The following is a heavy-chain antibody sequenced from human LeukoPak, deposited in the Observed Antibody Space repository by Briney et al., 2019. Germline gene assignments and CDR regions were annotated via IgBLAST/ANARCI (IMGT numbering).Heavy chain of an antibody. CDR2: IYYSGST. D-gene: IGHD6-13*01. V-gene: IGHV4-59*01. Sequence: SETLSLTCTVSGGSISNYYWSWIRQPPGKGLEWIGYIYYSGSTNYYPSLKSRVTISVDTSKNQFSLMLSSVTAADTAVDYCARVGSSSWYGFAAFDIWGQGTMVTVSS. CDR3: ARVGSSSWYGFAAFDI. J-gene: IGHJ3*02. CDR1: GGSISNYY.